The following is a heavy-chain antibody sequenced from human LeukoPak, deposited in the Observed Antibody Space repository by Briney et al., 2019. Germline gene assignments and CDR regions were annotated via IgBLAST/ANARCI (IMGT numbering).Heavy chain of an antibody. J-gene: IGHJ3*02. CDR3: AKSYDFWSGYYTDDAFDI. Sequence: PGGSLRLSCAASGFTFSSYGMHWVRQAPGKGLEWVAIIRYDGSNKYYADSVKGRFTISRDNSKNTLYLQMNSLRAEDTAVYYCAKSYDFWSGYYTDDAFDIWGQGTMVTVSS. CDR2: IRYDGSNK. CDR1: GFTFSSYG. V-gene: IGHV3-30*02. D-gene: IGHD3-3*01.